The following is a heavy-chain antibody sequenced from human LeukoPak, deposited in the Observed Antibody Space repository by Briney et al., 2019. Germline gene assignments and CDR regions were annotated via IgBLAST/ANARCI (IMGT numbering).Heavy chain of an antibody. CDR2: IIPILGIA. Sequence: ASVKVSCKASGGTFSSYTISWVRQAPGQGLEWMGRIIPILGIANYAQKFQGRVTITADKSTSTAYMELSSLRSEDTAVYYCARSGSGSYYKSGIFDYWGQGTQVTVSS. CDR1: GGTFSSYT. CDR3: ARSGSGSYYKSGIFDY. J-gene: IGHJ4*02. V-gene: IGHV1-69*02. D-gene: IGHD3-10*01.